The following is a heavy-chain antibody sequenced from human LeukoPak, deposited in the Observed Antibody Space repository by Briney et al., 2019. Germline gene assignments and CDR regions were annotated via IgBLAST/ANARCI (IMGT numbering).Heavy chain of an antibody. J-gene: IGHJ5*02. V-gene: IGHV4-59*08. CDR1: GGSIGSYY. D-gene: IGHD6-19*01. CDR2: IYYSGTT. CDR3: ARQVREQWLARFDP. Sequence: YETLSLTCTVSGGSIGSYYWSWIRQPPGKGLEWIGYIYYSGTTNYNPSLKSRVTISVDTSKNQFSLKLNSVTAADTAVYYCARQVREQWLARFDPWGQGTLVAVSS.